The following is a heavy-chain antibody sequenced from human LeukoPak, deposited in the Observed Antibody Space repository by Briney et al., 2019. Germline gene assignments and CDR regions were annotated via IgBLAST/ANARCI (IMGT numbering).Heavy chain of an antibody. CDR2: INPSGGST. CDR1: GYTFTSYY. V-gene: IGHV1-46*01. CDR3: ARALEYRSSTSCYRDAFDI. Sequence: ASVKVSCKASGYTFTSYYMHWVRQAPGQGLEWMGIINPSGGSTSYAQKFQGRVTMTRDTSTSTVYMELSSLRSGDTAVYYCARALEYRSSTSCYRDAFDIWGQGTMVTVSS. J-gene: IGHJ3*02. D-gene: IGHD2-2*01.